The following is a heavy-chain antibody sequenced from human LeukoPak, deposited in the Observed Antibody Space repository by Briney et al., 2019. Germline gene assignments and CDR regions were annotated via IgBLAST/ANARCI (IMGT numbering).Heavy chain of an antibody. V-gene: IGHV3-23*01. CDR1: GFTFSSYA. Sequence: GSLRLSCAASGFTFSSYAMSWVRQAPGKGLEWVSAISGSGGSTYYADSVKGRFTISRDNSKNTLYLQMNSLRAEDTAVYYCARGAEKGRYCSGGSCYDYWGQGTLVTVSS. D-gene: IGHD2-15*01. CDR2: ISGSGGST. J-gene: IGHJ4*02. CDR3: ARGAEKGRYCSGGSCYDY.